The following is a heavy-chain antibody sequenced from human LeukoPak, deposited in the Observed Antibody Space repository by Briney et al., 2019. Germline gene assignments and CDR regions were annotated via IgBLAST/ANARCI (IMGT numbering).Heavy chain of an antibody. CDR3: ARATRPAGGSSGWYYAFDI. J-gene: IGHJ3*02. Sequence: SETLSLTCTVYGVSFSGYYWSWIRQPPGKGLEWIGEINHNGNTNYNPSLKSRVTISVDTSKNQFSLKVSSVTAADTAVYYCARATRPAGGSSGWYYAFDIWGQGTMVTVSS. D-gene: IGHD6-19*01. CDR1: GVSFSGYY. CDR2: INHNGNT. V-gene: IGHV4-34*01.